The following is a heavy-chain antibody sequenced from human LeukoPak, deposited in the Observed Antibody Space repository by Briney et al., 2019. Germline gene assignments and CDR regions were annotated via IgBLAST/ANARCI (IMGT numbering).Heavy chain of an antibody. Sequence: ASVKVSCTASGGSFISYGISWVRQAPGQGLEWMGGIIPMLGRSNYAQKFQGRVTISTDESTSTAYMEMSSLRSEDTAVYYCAREDHTANNWFDPWGQGTLVTVSS. V-gene: IGHV1-69*05. CDR2: IIPMLGRS. CDR3: AREDHTANNWFDP. J-gene: IGHJ5*02. D-gene: IGHD5-18*01. CDR1: GGSFISYG.